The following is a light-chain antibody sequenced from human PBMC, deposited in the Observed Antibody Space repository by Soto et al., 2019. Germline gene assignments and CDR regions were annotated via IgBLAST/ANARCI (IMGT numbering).Light chain of an antibody. Sequence: DVFMTQTPGALPFNPCEATSISCRSSQSLLHRNGYTYMQWYLKKPGQSPQVLMYRVSNHLSGLPDRFSGSGSGSDFTLKISWVEAEDVGVYYCMQATQFPLFGQGTRLEIK. CDR1: QSLLHRNGYTY. CDR2: RVS. V-gene: IGKV2-28*01. CDR3: MQATQFPL. J-gene: IGKJ5*01.